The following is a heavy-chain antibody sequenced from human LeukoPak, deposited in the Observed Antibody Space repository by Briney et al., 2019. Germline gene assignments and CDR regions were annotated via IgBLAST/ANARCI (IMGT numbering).Heavy chain of an antibody. CDR1: GGPISSSSYY. J-gene: IGHJ4*02. CDR3: ARDGIQLWLYYFDY. D-gene: IGHD5-18*01. Sequence: SETLSLTCTVSGGPISSSSYYWGWIRQPPGKGLEWIGSIYYSGSTYYNPSLKSRVTISVDTSKNQFSLKLSSVTAADTAVYYCARDGIQLWLYYFDYWGQGTLVTVSS. V-gene: IGHV4-39*07. CDR2: IYYSGST.